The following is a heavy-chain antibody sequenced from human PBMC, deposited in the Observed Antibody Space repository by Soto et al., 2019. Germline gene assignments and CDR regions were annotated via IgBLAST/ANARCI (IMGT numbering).Heavy chain of an antibody. CDR1: GYTFTSYG. V-gene: IGHV1-18*01. CDR3: ARDLYGWGY. D-gene: IGHD2-15*01. CDR2: ISAYNGNT. Sequence: QVQLVQSGAEVKKPGASVKVSCKASGYTFTSYGITWVRQAPGQGLEWMGWISAYNGNTNYAQKLQGRVTMTTDTSTKTGYMELGGLRSDGTAGYYCARDLYGWGYWGQGTLVTVSS. J-gene: IGHJ4*02.